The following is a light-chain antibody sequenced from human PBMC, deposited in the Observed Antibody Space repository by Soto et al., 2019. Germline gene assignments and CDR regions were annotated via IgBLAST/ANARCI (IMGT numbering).Light chain of an antibody. CDR3: GSYASGSSLVL. CDR1: SSDVGGYNY. V-gene: IGLV2-14*01. J-gene: IGLJ2*01. CDR2: EVS. Sequence: QPVLTQPASVSGSPGQSITISCTGTSSDVGGYNYVSWYQQHPGKAPKLMIYEVSNRPSGVSNRFSGSKSGNTASLTISGLQAEDEANYYCGSYASGSSLVLFGGGTKLTVL.